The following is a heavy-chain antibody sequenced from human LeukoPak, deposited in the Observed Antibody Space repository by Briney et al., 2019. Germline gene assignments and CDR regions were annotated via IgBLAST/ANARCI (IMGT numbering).Heavy chain of an antibody. CDR3: ATNFDWLSYFDY. Sequence: ASVNVSCKASGYTFTGYYMHWVRQAPGQGLEWMGWINPNSGGTNYAQKFQGRVTMTRDTSISTAYMELNRLRSDDTAVYYCATNFDWLSYFDYWGQGTLVTASS. CDR1: GYTFTGYY. CDR2: INPNSGGT. V-gene: IGHV1-2*02. J-gene: IGHJ4*02. D-gene: IGHD3-9*01.